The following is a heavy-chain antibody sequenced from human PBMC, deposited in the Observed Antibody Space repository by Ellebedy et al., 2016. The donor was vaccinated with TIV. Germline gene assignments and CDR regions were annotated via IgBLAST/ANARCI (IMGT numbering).Heavy chain of an antibody. CDR3: ARGAARGIFYYYGMDV. D-gene: IGHD6-25*01. J-gene: IGHJ6*02. V-gene: IGHV3-7*01. Sequence: GGSLRLXXATSGLTFSTHWMNWVRQVPGKGLEWVANINQDGSHIYYVHSVKGRFTISRDNAKNSLYLQLNSLRTEDTAVYYCARGAARGIFYYYGMDVWGQGTTVTVSS. CDR2: INQDGSHI. CDR1: GLTFSTHW.